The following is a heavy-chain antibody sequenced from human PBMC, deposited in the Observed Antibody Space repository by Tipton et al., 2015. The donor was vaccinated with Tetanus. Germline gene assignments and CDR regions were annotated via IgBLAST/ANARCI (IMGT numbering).Heavy chain of an antibody. Sequence: SLRLSCAASGFTFSTYAMHWVREAPGKGLEWVAVISYDGSNKYDAESVKGRLTISRDNSNNTLYVQMDSLRAEDTAVYYCARGPYHYGDYYFDYWGRGTLVTVSS. V-gene: IGHV3-30-3*01. D-gene: IGHD4-17*01. CDR2: ISYDGSNK. CDR1: GFTFSTYA. CDR3: ARGPYHYGDYYFDY. J-gene: IGHJ4*02.